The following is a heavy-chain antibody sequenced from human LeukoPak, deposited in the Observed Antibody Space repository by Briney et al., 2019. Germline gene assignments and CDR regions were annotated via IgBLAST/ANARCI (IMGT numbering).Heavy chain of an antibody. CDR2: IYYSGST. J-gene: IGHJ5*02. CDR3: ARGAYGDYSLNWFDP. CDR1: GGSISSGDYY. D-gene: IGHD4-17*01. Sequence: PSQTLSLTCTVSGGSISSGDYYWSWIRQPPGKGLEWIGYIYYSGSTYYNPSLKSRVTISVDTSKNQFSLKLSSVTAADTAAYYCARGAYGDYSLNWFDPWGQGTLVTVSS. V-gene: IGHV4-30-4*01.